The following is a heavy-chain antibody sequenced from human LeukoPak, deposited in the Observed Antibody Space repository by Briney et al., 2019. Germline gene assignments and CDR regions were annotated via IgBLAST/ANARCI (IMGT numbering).Heavy chain of an antibody. V-gene: IGHV1-18*01. CDR1: GYTFTSYG. J-gene: IGHJ4*02. CDR2: ISAYNGNT. CDR3: ARVGIVVVVAATPPLFDY. Sequence: ASVTVSCKASGYTFTSYGISWVRQAPGQGLEWMGWISAYNGNTNYAQKLQGRVTMTTDTSTSTAYMELRSLRSDDTAVYYCARVGIVVVVAATPPLFDYWGQGTLVTVSS. D-gene: IGHD2-15*01.